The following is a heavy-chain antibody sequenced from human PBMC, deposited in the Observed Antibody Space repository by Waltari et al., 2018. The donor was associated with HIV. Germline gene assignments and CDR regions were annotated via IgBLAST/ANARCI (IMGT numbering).Heavy chain of an antibody. D-gene: IGHD6-13*01. J-gene: IGHJ4*02. CDR2: ISPYSDYT. CDR3: ARGIGSAAWYPFDN. V-gene: IGHV1-18*01. Sequence: QVQLMQSGAEVRKPGASVKVSCQASGNTFTTYGTTWVRQAPGQGLEWMVWISPYSDYTYYAQNLQGRVTMTTDTSTATVYMELRSLRYDDTAVYYCARGIGSAAWYPFDNWGQGTLVTVSS. CDR1: GNTFTTYG.